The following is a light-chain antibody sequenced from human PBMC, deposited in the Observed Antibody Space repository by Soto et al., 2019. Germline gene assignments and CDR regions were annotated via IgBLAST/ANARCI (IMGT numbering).Light chain of an antibody. CDR3: QQRRYWPVT. J-gene: IGKJ1*01. V-gene: IGKV3-11*01. CDR1: QSVSSY. CDR2: DAS. Sequence: ESVLTQSPAILSMSPGERATISCRASQSVSSYFAWYQQKPGQAPRLLIYDASNRATGVPARFSGSGSGTDFTLTISSLEPEDFAVYYCQQRRYWPVTFGQGTKV.